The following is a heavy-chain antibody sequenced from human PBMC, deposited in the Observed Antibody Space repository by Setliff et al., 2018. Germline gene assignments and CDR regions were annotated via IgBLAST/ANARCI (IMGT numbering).Heavy chain of an antibody. CDR2: ISPYNGDT. CDR1: GYTFTSFG. J-gene: IGHJ6*03. Sequence: GASVKVSCKASGYTFTSFGISWVRRAPGQGLDWMGWISPYNGDTKSAQRFQGRVTMTIDTSTSTAYVEVRSLTSDDTAVYYCARSPPNRGVGQGHYMDVWGIGTTVTVSS. D-gene: IGHD1-26*01. V-gene: IGHV1-18*01. CDR3: ARSPPNRGVGQGHYMDV.